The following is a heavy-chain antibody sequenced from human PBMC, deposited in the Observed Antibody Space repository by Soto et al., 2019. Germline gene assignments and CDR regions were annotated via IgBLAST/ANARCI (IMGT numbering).Heavy chain of an antibody. J-gene: IGHJ6*02. D-gene: IGHD2-2*02. V-gene: IGHV3-33*01. CDR2: ICYYGCNK. Sequence: GGSLRLSCAASGFTFSSYGMHWVRQAPGKGLKWVAVICYYGCNKYYADSVKGRFTISRDNSKNTLYLKLNSLRAEDTAVYYCARDQGDIVVVPAAIGPYYYGMDVWGQGTTVTV. CDR3: ARDQGDIVVVPAAIGPYYYGMDV. CDR1: GFTFSSYG.